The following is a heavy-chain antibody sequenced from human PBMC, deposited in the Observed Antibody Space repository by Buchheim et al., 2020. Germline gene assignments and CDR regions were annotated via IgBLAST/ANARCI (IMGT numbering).Heavy chain of an antibody. CDR3: ARRGWTGSWYYFDY. V-gene: IGHV5-10-1*01. CDR2: IDPSASYT. J-gene: IGHJ4*02. CDR1: GYSFTTYW. D-gene: IGHD2-15*01. Sequence: EVQLVQSGAEVKKPGESLRISCKGSGYSFTTYWISWVRQLPGKGLEWLGRIDPSASYTDYSPSFQGHVAISADKSISTTYLQWSSLKASDTAMYYCARRGWTGSWYYFDYWGQGTL.